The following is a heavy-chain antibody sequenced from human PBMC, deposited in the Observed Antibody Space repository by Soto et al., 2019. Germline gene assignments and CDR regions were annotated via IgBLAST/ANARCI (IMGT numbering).Heavy chain of an antibody. D-gene: IGHD1-1*01. Sequence: HPGGSLSLSCSASGVMFSNSWMSWVRQAPGKGLEWVATIWPDGGTKYYLDSVEGRFTISRDNAKNSLYLQMNSLRAEDTAIYYCAKLLGSATTYDYWGQGT. V-gene: IGHV3-7*01. CDR2: IWPDGGTK. J-gene: IGHJ4*02. CDR1: GVMFSNSW. CDR3: AKLLGSATTYDY.